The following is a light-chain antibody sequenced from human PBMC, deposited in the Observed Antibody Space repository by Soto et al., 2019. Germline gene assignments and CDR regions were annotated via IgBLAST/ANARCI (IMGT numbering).Light chain of an antibody. J-gene: IGKJ2*01. V-gene: IGKV1-13*02. CDR2: DAS. Sequence: AIQLTQSPSSLSASVGDRVTITCRASQGISSALAWYQQKPGKAPKLLIYDASSLESGVPSRFGGSGSGTDFTLTISSLQPEDFATYYCQQFNSYPVYTFGQGTKLEIK. CDR3: QQFNSYPVYT. CDR1: QGISSA.